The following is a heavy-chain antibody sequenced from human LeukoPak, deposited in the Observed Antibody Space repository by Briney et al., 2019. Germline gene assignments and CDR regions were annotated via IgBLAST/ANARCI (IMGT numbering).Heavy chain of an antibody. V-gene: IGHV4-34*01. D-gene: IGHD3-22*01. Sequence: PSETLSLTCAVYGGSFSGYYWSWIRQPPGKGLEWIGEINHSGSTNYNPSLKSRVTISVDTSKNQFSLKLGSVTAADTAVYYCARTNYYDEYFQHWGQGTLVTVSS. CDR3: ARTNYYDEYFQH. CDR2: INHSGST. CDR1: GGSFSGYY. J-gene: IGHJ1*01.